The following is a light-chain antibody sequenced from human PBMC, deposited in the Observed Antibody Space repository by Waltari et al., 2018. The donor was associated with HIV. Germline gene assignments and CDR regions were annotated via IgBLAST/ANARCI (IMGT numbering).Light chain of an antibody. CDR2: QDS. J-gene: IGLJ1*01. Sequence: SSELTQPPSVSVSPGQTASITCSGHKLGDKYACWYQQKPGQSPVLVINQDSKGPQGFPGGFSGSNYGKKATWTTGGTQVMDEADYNCQAWDRRIVVFGTGTKVTVL. CDR1: KLGDKY. V-gene: IGLV3-1*01. CDR3: QAWDRRIVV.